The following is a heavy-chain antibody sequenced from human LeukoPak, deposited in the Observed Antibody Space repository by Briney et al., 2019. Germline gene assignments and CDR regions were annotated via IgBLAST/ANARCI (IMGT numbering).Heavy chain of an antibody. CDR2: IIPIFGTA. Sequence: ASVKVSCKASGGTFSSYAISWVRQAPGQGLEWMGGIIPIFGTANYAQKFQGRVTITADESTSTAYMELSSLRSEDTAVYYCARALAEYYYDSSDRGLYYFDYWGQGTLVTVSS. V-gene: IGHV1-69*13. D-gene: IGHD3-22*01. CDR1: GGTFSSYA. CDR3: ARALAEYYYDSSDRGLYYFDY. J-gene: IGHJ4*02.